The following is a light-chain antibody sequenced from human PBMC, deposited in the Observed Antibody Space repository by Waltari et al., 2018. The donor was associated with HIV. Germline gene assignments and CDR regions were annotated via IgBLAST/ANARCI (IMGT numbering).Light chain of an antibody. CDR3: CSYAGSYGYV. V-gene: IGLV2-11*01. Sequence: QSALTQPRSVSGSPGQSVTISCTGTSSDVGGYNYVCGYQQHPGKAPQLMICDVSKRPSGVPDRFSGSKSGNTASLTISGLQAEDEADYYCCSYAGSYGYVFGTGTKVTVL. J-gene: IGLJ1*01. CDR2: DVS. CDR1: SSDVGGYNY.